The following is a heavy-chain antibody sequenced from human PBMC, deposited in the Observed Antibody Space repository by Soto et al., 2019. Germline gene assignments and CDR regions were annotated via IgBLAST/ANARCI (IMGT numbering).Heavy chain of an antibody. CDR2: IIPIFGTA. J-gene: IGHJ4*02. CDR1: GGTFSSYA. CDR3: ASGPLMVYAID. V-gene: IGHV1-69*13. D-gene: IGHD2-8*01. Sequence: GASVKVSCKASGGTFSSYAISWVRQAPGQGLEWMGGIIPIFGTANYAQKFQGRVTITADESTSTAYMELSSLRSEDTAVYYCASGPLMVYAIDWGQGTLVTVSS.